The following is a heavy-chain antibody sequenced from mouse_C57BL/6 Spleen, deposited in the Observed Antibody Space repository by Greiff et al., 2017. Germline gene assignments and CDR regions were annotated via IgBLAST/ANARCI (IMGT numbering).Heavy chain of an antibody. Sequence: QVHVKQPGAELVKPGASVKLSCKASGYTFTSYWMHWVKQRPGQGLEWIGMIHPNSGSTNYNEKFKSKATLTVDKSSSTAYMQLSSLTSEDSAVYYCAPWDPFDYWGQGTTLTVSS. V-gene: IGHV1-64*01. CDR3: APWDPFDY. CDR1: GYTFTSYW. CDR2: IHPNSGST. J-gene: IGHJ2*01. D-gene: IGHD4-1*01.